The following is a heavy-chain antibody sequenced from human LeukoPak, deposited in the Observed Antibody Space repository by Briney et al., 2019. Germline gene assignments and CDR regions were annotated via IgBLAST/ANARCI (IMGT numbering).Heavy chain of an antibody. CDR1: GGTFSSYA. J-gene: IGHJ6*03. CDR3: ARALYSNYLEHLDYDYYYMDV. Sequence: SVKVSCKASGGTFSSYAISWVRQAPGQGLEWMGGIIPIFGTANYAEKFQGRVTITTDESTSTAYMELSSLRSEDTAVYYCARALYSNYLEHLDYDYYYMDVWGKGTTVTVSS. D-gene: IGHD4-11*01. CDR2: IIPIFGTA. V-gene: IGHV1-69*05.